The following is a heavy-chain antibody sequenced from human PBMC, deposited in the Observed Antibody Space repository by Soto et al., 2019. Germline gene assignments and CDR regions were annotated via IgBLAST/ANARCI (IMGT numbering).Heavy chain of an antibody. Sequence: ASVKVSCKASGYTFTSYGISWVRQAPGQGLEWMGWISPYNNADYPQKVQGRVTMTRDTSTSTAYMELRSLRSDDTAVYYCERDRSSNDYWGQGTLVTVSS. CDR1: GYTFTSYG. J-gene: IGHJ4*02. V-gene: IGHV1-18*01. CDR2: ISPYNNA. CDR3: ERDRSSNDY. D-gene: IGHD3-16*02.